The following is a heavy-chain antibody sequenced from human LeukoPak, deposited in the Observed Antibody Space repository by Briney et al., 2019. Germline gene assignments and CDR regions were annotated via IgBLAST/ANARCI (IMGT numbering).Heavy chain of an antibody. Sequence: PSETLSLTCTVSGGSISSYYWSWIRQPAGKGLEWIGRIYTSGSTNYNPSLKSRVTMSVDTSKNQFSLKLSSVTAADTAVYYCARAPLYANYYYMDVWGKGTTVTVSS. CDR3: ARAPLYANYYYMDV. J-gene: IGHJ6*03. V-gene: IGHV4-4*07. CDR1: GGSISSYY. CDR2: IYTSGST. D-gene: IGHD2-8*01.